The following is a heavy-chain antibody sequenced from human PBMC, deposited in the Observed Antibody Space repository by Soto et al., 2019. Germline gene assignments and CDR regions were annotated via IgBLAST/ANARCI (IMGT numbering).Heavy chain of an antibody. CDR3: AKVGSGDWFFDY. D-gene: IGHD3-9*01. CDR1: GFTFTNYA. Sequence: EVQVLESGGGLVQPGGSLRLSCAASGFTFTNYAMTWVRQAPGKGLEWVSGISGSGDTTYFADSVEGRFTLSRDSSKNTLYLQMNSLRAEDTAIYYFAKVGSGDWFFDYWGRGTLVTVSS. CDR2: ISGSGDTT. V-gene: IGHV3-23*01. J-gene: IGHJ4*02.